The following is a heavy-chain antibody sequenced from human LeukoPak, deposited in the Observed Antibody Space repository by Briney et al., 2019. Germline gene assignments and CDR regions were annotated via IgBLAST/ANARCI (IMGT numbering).Heavy chain of an antibody. Sequence: GGSLRLSCAASGFTFSGSSVHWVRQPSGKGLEWVARIRSKANSYATAYAASVKGRFTISRDDSKNTAYLQMDSLKTEDTAVYYCTGNYYGSGSYADFDYWGQGTLVTVSS. CDR2: IRSKANSYAT. D-gene: IGHD3-10*01. CDR1: GFTFSGSS. CDR3: TGNYYGSGSYADFDY. J-gene: IGHJ4*02. V-gene: IGHV3-73*01.